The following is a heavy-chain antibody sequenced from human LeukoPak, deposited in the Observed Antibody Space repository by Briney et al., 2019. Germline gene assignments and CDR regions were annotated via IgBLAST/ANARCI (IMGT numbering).Heavy chain of an antibody. CDR2: IRSKTYSEAT. CDR1: GFTLDDYG. V-gene: IGHV3-49*04. Sequence: GGSLRLSCTASGFTLDDYGVAWVRQAPGKGLEWVGFIRSKTYSEATEYAASVIGRFTFSRDDSKRIAYLQMNSLKTEDTAMYYCARPLVDRMATIYWYFDLWGRGTLVTVSS. D-gene: IGHD5-12*01. CDR3: ARPLVDRMATIYWYFDL. J-gene: IGHJ2*01.